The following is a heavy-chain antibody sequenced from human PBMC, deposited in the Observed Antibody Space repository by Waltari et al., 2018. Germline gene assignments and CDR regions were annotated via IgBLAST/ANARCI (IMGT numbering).Heavy chain of an antibody. CDR3: ARLSGTLVRGVIKRPFDS. D-gene: IGHD3-10*02. Sequence: QVQLVQSGPEARKPGASVKVSCKASGYSFTNFGITWVRQAPGQGLEWMGRIITYAGTTVLAQKFHGRLTLPVDTSPSTSYMELSSLRSDDTAVYYCARLSGTLVRGVIKRPFDSWGQGTLVTVSS. V-gene: IGHV1-18*01. CDR2: IITYAGTT. CDR1: GYSFTNFG. J-gene: IGHJ4*02.